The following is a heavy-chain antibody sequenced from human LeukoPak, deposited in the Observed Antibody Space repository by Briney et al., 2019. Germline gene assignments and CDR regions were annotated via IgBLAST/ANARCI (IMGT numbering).Heavy chain of an antibody. CDR1: GYTFTSNY. D-gene: IGHD3-10*01. CDR3: ARDGDPLGYYYYYYMDV. CDR2: IIPIFGTA. V-gene: IGHV1-69*06. Sequence: SVKVSCKAFGYTFTSNYMHWVRQSPGQGLEWMRGIIPIFGTANYAQKFQGRVTITADKSTSTAYMELSRLRSEDTAVYYCARDGDPLGYYYYYYMDVWGKGTTVTVSS. J-gene: IGHJ6*03.